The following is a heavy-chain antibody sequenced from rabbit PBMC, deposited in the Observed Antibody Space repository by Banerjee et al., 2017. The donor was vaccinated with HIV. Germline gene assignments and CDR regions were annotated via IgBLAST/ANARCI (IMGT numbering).Heavy chain of an antibody. V-gene: IGHV1S40*01. D-gene: IGHD1-1*01. CDR1: GFSFSSSYW. Sequence: QSLEESGGDLVKPGASLTLTCTASGFSFSSSYWMHWVRQAPGKGLEWIASVGAGSGDTTYYANWAKGRFTISKTSSTTVTLQMTSLTAADTATYFCARDASDSSALDLWGQGTLVTVS. CDR2: VGAGSGDTT. CDR3: ARDASDSSALDL. J-gene: IGHJ4*01.